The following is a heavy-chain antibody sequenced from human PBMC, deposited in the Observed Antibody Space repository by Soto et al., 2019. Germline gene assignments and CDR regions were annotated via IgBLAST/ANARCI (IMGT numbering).Heavy chain of an antibody. Sequence: PSETLSLTCAVYGGSFSGYYWSWIRQPPGKGLEWIGEINHSGSTNHNPSLKSRVTISVDTSKNQFSLKLSSVTAADTAVYYCARGIVGATSWFDPWGQGTLVTVSS. D-gene: IGHD1-26*01. CDR1: GGSFSGYY. J-gene: IGHJ5*02. CDR3: ARGIVGATSWFDP. CDR2: INHSGST. V-gene: IGHV4-34*01.